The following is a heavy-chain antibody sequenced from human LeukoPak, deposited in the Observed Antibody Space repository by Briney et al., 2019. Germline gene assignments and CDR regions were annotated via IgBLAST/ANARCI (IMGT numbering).Heavy chain of an antibody. V-gene: IGHV3-30-3*01. Sequence: PGGSLRLSCAASGFTFSSYAMHWVRQAPGKGLEWVAVISYDGSNKYYADSVKGRFTISRDNSKNSLYLQMNSLRAEDTAVYYCARAREMATITSPFDYWGQGTLVTVSS. CDR1: GFTFSSYA. J-gene: IGHJ4*02. D-gene: IGHD5-24*01. CDR2: ISYDGSNK. CDR3: ARAREMATITSPFDY.